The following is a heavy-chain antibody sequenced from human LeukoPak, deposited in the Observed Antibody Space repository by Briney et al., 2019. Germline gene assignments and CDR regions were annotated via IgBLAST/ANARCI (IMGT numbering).Heavy chain of an antibody. Sequence: GGSLRLSCAASGFTFDDYAMHWVRQAPGKGLEWVSLISWDGGGTYYADSVKGRFTISRDNSKNSLYLQMNSLIAEDTALYYCAKDMAAYYYASGNIDYWGQGTLVTVSS. CDR1: GFTFDDYA. J-gene: IGHJ4*02. CDR2: ISWDGGGT. V-gene: IGHV3-43D*03. CDR3: AKDMAAYYYASGNIDY. D-gene: IGHD3-10*01.